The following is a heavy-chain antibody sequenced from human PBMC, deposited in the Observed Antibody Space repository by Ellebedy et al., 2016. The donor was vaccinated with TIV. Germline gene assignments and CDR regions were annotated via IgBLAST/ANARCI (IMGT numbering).Heavy chain of an antibody. Sequence: PGGSLRLSCAASGFTFSNYWMSWVRQAPGRGLEWVANIKQDGGEKFYVDSVRGRFTISRDNAKNSLYLQMNSLRAEDTAVYFCARSRGVSYWGQGTLVTVSS. V-gene: IGHV3-7*03. CDR3: ARSRGVSY. J-gene: IGHJ4*02. CDR1: GFTFSNYW. D-gene: IGHD2-8*01. CDR2: IKQDGGEK.